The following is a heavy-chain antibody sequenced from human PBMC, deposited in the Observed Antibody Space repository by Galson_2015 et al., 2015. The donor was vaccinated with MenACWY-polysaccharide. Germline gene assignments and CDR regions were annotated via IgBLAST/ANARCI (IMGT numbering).Heavy chain of an antibody. CDR1: GGTLNNYA. Sequence: LVKVSCKASGGTLNNYAISWVRRAPGQGLEWMGGIIPVFETTTYAQKFQGRVTITADESTSTAYLDLTSLRSDDTAVFYCARGTPTRYGDIFHYGLDVWGQGTTVTVSS. V-gene: IGHV1-69*13. CDR2: IIPVFETT. D-gene: IGHD4-17*01. J-gene: IGHJ6*02. CDR3: ARGTPTRYGDIFHYGLDV.